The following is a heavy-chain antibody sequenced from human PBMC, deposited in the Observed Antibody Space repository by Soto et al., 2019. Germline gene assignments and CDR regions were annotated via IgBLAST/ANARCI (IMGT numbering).Heavy chain of an antibody. CDR3: ARDGIRAVAGN. CDR2: IIPIFGTA. D-gene: IGHD6-19*01. V-gene: IGHV1-69*12. J-gene: IGHJ4*02. CDR1: GGTFSSYA. Sequence: QVQLVQSGAEVKKPGSSVKVSCKASGGTFSSYAIGWVRQAPGQGLEWMGGIIPIFGTANYAQKFQGRVTITADESTSTAYMERSSLRSEDTAVYYSARDGIRAVAGNWGQGTQVTVSS.